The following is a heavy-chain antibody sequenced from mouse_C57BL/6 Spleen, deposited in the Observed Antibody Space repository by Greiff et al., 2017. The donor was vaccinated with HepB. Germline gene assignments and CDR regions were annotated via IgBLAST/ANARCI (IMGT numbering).Heavy chain of an antibody. Sequence: EVQLQESGPGLVKPSQSLSLTCSVTGYSITSGYYWNWIRQFPGNKLEWMGYISYDGSNNYNPSLKNRISITRDTSKNQFFLKLNSVTTEDTATYYCARGRDYYGSDYWGQGTTLTVSS. V-gene: IGHV3-6*01. D-gene: IGHD1-1*01. J-gene: IGHJ2*01. CDR2: ISYDGSN. CDR3: ARGRDYYGSDY. CDR1: GYSITSGYY.